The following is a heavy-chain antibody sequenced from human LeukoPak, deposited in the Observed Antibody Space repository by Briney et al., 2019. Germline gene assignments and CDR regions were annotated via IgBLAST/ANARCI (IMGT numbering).Heavy chain of an antibody. CDR1: GYTXTSXD. V-gene: IGHV1-8*01. CDR3: ARSSVVVPAYYYYGMDV. CDR2: XNPNSGNT. D-gene: IGHD2-2*01. J-gene: IGHJ6*02. Sequence: ASVKVSCKASGYTXTSXDINWVRQATGXXXXXXGWXNPNSGNTGYAQKFQGRVTMTRNTSISTAYMELSSLRSEDTAVYYCARSSVVVPAYYYYGMDVWGQGTTVTVSS.